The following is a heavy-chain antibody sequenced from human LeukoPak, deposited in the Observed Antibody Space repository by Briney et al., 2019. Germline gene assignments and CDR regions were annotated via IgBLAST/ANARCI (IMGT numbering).Heavy chain of an antibody. CDR3: ASAGMPYYYYGMDV. D-gene: IGHD1-26*01. V-gene: IGHV1-69*04. J-gene: IGHJ6*02. CDR2: IIPILGIA. CDR1: GGTFSSYA. Sequence: GSSVKVSCKASGGTFSSYAISWVRQAPGQGLEWMGRIIPILGIANYAQKFQGRVTITADKSTSTAYMELSSLRSEDMAVYYCASAGMPYYYYGMDVWGQGTSVTVSS.